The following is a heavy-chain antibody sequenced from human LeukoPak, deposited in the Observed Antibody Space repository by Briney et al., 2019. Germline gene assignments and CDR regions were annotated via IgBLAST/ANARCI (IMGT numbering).Heavy chain of an antibody. V-gene: IGHV3-7*05. CDR2: IKQDGSDK. Sequence: GGSLRLSCAASGFTFSSYWMSWVRQAPGKGLEWVANIKQDGSDKYYVDSVKGRSTISRDNAKNSLYLQMNSLRAEDTAVYYCARSLGYCSAGSCFPFDYWGQGTLVTVSS. J-gene: IGHJ4*02. D-gene: IGHD2-15*01. CDR1: GFTFSSYW. CDR3: ARSLGYCSAGSCFPFDY.